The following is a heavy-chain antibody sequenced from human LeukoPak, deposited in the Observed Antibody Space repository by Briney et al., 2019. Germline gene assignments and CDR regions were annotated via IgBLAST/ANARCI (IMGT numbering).Heavy chain of an antibody. J-gene: IGHJ4*02. CDR1: GGSISSSGYY. CDR2: IYYSGST. Sequence: SETLSLTCTVSGGSISSSGYYWGWIRQPPGKGLEWIGSIYYSGSTYYNPSLKSRVTISGDTSKNQFSLKLSSVTAADTAVYYCAKTRAAAGIPRDYFDYWGQGTLVTVSS. V-gene: IGHV4-39*01. D-gene: IGHD6-13*01. CDR3: AKTRAAAGIPRDYFDY.